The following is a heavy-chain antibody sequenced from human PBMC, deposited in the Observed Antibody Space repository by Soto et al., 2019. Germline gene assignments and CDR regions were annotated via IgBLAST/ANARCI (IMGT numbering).Heavy chain of an antibody. CDR1: GDSFTSYW. D-gene: IGHD3-22*01. J-gene: IGHJ3*02. CDR2: IYPGDSDT. V-gene: IGHV5-51*01. CDR3: ARVGYYYDSSGYQGAFDI. Sequence: PXESRTVSCKGSGDSFTSYWIGWVRQMPGKGLEWMGIIYPGDSDTRYSPSFQGQVTISADKSISTAYLQWSSLKASDTAIYYCARVGYYYDSSGYQGAFDISGQGTMVSVSS.